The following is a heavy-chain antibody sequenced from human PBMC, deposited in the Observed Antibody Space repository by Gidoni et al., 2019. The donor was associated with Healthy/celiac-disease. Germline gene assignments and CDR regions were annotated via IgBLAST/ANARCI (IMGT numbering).Heavy chain of an antibody. CDR1: GYTFTSHG. D-gene: IGHD7-27*01. Sequence: QVQLVQSGAEVKKPGASVKVSCKASGYTFTSHGISWVRQAPGQGLEWMGWISAYNGNTNYAQKLQGRVTMTTDTSTSTAYMELRSLRSDDTAVYYCARDEPIAGDGSPAFDIWGQGTMVTVSS. CDR2: ISAYNGNT. J-gene: IGHJ3*02. CDR3: ARDEPIAGDGSPAFDI. V-gene: IGHV1-18*01.